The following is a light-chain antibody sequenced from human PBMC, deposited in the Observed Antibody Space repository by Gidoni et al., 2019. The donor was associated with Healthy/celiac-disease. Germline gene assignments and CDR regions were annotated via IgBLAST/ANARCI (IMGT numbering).Light chain of an antibody. CDR2: AAS. CDR3: QQRSNWPPGLT. V-gene: IGKV3-11*01. CDR1: QSVRSY. J-gene: IGKJ4*01. Sequence: EIVLTQSQATLSLPPGERATLSCRASQSVRSYLAWYQQKPGQAPRRLLYAASNRATGIPDSFRGSGSGTDVSLTISSLEPVVFAFYYFQQRSNWPPGLTFGGGTKVEIK.